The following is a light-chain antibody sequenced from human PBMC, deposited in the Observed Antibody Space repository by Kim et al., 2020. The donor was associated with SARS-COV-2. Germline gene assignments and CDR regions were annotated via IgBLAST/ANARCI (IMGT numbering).Light chain of an antibody. V-gene: IGKV3-11*01. CDR1: QRVGKY. CDR2: DAS. CDR3: QQRNNNWPSVT. J-gene: IGKJ5*01. Sequence: PGESDTLPCRASQRVGKYIAWYPQKPGQPPRLLIYDASSGAVGIPARFSSRGSGTDFTLTISSIEPEDFAVYYCQQRNNNWPSVTFGEGTRLEIK.